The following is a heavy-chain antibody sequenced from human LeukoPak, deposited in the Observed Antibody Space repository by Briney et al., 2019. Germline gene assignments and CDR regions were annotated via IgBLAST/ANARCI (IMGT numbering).Heavy chain of an antibody. CDR1: GFTFSSYV. CDR3: AKGQPYDYVWGSYRPYYFDY. Sequence: PGGSLRLSCAASGFTFSSYVMSWVRQAPGKGLEWVSSISNSGGSTYYADSVKGRFTISRDNSKNTLYLQMNSLRAEDTAVYYCAKGQPYDYVWGSYRPYYFDYWGQGTLVTVSS. V-gene: IGHV3-23*01. CDR2: ISNSGGST. D-gene: IGHD3-16*02. J-gene: IGHJ4*02.